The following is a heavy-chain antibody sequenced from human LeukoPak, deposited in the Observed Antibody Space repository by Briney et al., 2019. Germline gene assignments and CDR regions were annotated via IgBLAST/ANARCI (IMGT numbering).Heavy chain of an antibody. V-gene: IGHV3-33*01. J-gene: IGHJ4*02. Sequence: GGSLRLSCAASGFTFSSYGMHWVRQAPGKGLEWVAVIWYDGTNKYYGDSVKGRFTISRDNSKNTLYLQMNSLRAEDTAVYYCASLDTAMGTFDYWGQGTLVTVSS. CDR3: ASLDTAMGTFDY. D-gene: IGHD5-18*01. CDR2: IWYDGTNK. CDR1: GFTFSSYG.